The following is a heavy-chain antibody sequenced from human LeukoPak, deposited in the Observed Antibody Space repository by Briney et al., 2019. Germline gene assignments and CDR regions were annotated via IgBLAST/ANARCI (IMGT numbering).Heavy chain of an antibody. J-gene: IGHJ3*02. Sequence: ASVKVSCKASGYTFTGYYMHWVRQAPGQGLEWMGWINPNSGGTNYAQKFQGRVTMTRDTSISTAYMELSSLRSEDTAVYYCARGPYDSSGYDAFDIWGQGTMVTVSS. D-gene: IGHD3-22*01. CDR1: GYTFTGYY. V-gene: IGHV1-2*02. CDR3: ARGPYDSSGYDAFDI. CDR2: INPNSGGT.